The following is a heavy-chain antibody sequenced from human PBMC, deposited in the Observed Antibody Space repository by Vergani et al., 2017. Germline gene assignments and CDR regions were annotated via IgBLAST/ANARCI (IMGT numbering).Heavy chain of an antibody. D-gene: IGHD2-15*01. Sequence: QVQLQQWGAGLLKPSETLSLTCAVYGGSFSGYYWSWIRQPPGNGLEWIGEINHSGSTNYNPSLKSRVTIAVDTSKNHFSLKLSSVTAADTAVYYCARGCSSIVVVVAATYGDAFDVWGQGTMVTVSS. V-gene: IGHV4-34*01. CDR1: GGSFSGYY. J-gene: IGHJ3*01. CDR2: INHSGST. CDR3: ARGCSSIVVVVAATYGDAFDV.